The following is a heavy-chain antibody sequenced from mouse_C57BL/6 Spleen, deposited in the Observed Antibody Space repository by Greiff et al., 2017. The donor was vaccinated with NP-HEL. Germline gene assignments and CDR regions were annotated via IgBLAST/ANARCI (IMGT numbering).Heavy chain of an antibody. D-gene: IGHD1-1*01. CDR2: IDPEDGET. Sequence: EVQLQQSGAELVKPGASVKLSCTASGFNIKDYYMHWVKQRTEQGLEWIGRIDPEDGETKYAPEFQGKATITADTSSNTAYLQLSSLTSEGTAVYYCASFGSSSLGYWSQGTTLTVSS. CDR1: GFNIKDYY. CDR3: ASFGSSSLGY. V-gene: IGHV14-2*01. J-gene: IGHJ2*01.